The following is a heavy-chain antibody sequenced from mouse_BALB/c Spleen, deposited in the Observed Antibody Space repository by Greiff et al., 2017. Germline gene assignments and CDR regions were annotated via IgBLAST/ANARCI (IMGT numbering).Heavy chain of an antibody. Sequence: EVQRVESGPGLVKPSQSLSLTCTVTGYSITSDYAWNWIRQFPGNKLEWMGYISYSGSTSYNPSLKSRISITRDTSKNQFFLQLNSVTTEDTATYYCARGFYGYDRFAYWGQGTLVTVSA. J-gene: IGHJ3*01. CDR3: ARGFYGYDRFAY. D-gene: IGHD2-2*01. CDR1: GYSITSDYA. CDR2: ISYSGST. V-gene: IGHV3-2*02.